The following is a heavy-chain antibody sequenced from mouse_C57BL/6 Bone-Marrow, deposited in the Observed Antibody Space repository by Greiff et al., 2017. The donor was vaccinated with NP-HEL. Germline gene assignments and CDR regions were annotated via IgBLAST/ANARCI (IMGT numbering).Heavy chain of an antibody. Sequence: EVKLMQSGPELVKPGASVKISCKASGYTFTDYYMNWVKQSHGKSLEWIGDINPNNGGTSYNQKFKGKATLTVDKSSSTAYMELRSLTSEDSAVYYCARDYYGSRTYYAMDYWGQGTSVTVSS. J-gene: IGHJ4*01. D-gene: IGHD1-1*01. CDR2: INPNNGGT. CDR3: ARDYYGSRTYYAMDY. V-gene: IGHV1-26*01. CDR1: GYTFTDYY.